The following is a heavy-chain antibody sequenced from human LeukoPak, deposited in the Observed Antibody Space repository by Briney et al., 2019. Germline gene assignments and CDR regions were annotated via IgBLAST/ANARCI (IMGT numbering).Heavy chain of an antibody. V-gene: IGHV5-51*01. CDR1: GYGFTSYW. Sequence: GEFLKICCKGSGYGFTSYWIGWGRQMPGKGVEWVGIIYHGDSDTRYSPTFQGQVAISADKSITTAYLQWSSLKASDTSMYYCARGPWTTIVGVVDYFDYWGQGTLVTVSP. J-gene: IGHJ4*02. CDR3: ARGPWTTIVGVVDYFDY. CDR2: IYHGDSDT. D-gene: IGHD3-3*01.